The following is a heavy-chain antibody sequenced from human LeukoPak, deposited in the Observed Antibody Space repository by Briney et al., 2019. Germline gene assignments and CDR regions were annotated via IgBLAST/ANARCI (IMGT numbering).Heavy chain of an antibody. CDR2: ITSPSSTI. CDR1: GFTTFSTYS. V-gene: IGHV3-48*02. Sequence: PGGSLRLSCAASGFTTFSTYSINWVRPAPGKGLEWLSYITSPSSTIYYADSVKGRFTISRDNAKNSLYLQMNSLRDEDTAVYYCVKSKGYYFDYWGQGTLVTVSS. CDR3: VKSKGYYFDY. J-gene: IGHJ4*02.